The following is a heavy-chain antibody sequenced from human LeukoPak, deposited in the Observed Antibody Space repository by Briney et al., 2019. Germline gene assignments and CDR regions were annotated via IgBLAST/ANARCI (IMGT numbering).Heavy chain of an antibody. D-gene: IGHD6-6*01. J-gene: IGHJ4*02. CDR1: GYTFTGYY. V-gene: IGHV1-2*02. Sequence: ASVLVSCKASGYTFTGYYIHWVRQAPGQGLEWMVWISPNSGATNYAQKFQGRVTMTRVTSSNTAYMDVSRLISDDTAVYYCARQCGTSSNTFDYWGQGTLVTVSS. CDR2: ISPNSGAT. CDR3: ARQCGTSSNTFDY.